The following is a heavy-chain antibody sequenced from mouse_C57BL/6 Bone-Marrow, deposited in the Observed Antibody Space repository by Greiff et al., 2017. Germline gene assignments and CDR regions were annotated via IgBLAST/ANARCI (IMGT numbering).Heavy chain of an antibody. CDR3: ASGDDYEPFAY. CDR2: IWGVGST. CDR1: GFSLTSYG. Sequence: VQLQQSGPGLVAPSQSLSITCTVSGFSLTSYGVDWVRQSPGKGLEWLGVIWGVGSTNYNSALKSRLSISKDNSKSQVFLKMNSLQTDDTAMYYCASGDDYEPFAYWGQGTLVTVSA. D-gene: IGHD2-4*01. V-gene: IGHV2-6*01. J-gene: IGHJ3*01.